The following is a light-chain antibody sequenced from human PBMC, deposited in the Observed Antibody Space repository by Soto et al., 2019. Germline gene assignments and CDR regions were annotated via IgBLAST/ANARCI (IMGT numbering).Light chain of an antibody. J-gene: IGKJ1*01. CDR3: QHYNSYSAA. CDR2: KAS. CDR1: QASSSW. V-gene: IGKV1-5*03. Sequence: IQRAQSPSTLSGWVGDRVTITCRASQASSSWLAWYQQKPGKAPKLLIYKASTLKTGVPSRFSGSGSGTEFTLTISSLQPDDFATYYCQHYNSYSAAFGQGTKVDIK.